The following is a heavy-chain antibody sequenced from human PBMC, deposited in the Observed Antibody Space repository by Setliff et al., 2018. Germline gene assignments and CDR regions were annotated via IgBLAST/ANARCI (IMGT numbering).Heavy chain of an antibody. D-gene: IGHD2-15*01. CDR2: ISGSGGST. J-gene: IGHJ6*02. Sequence: GGSLRLSCAASGFTFSSYAMSWIRQAPGKGLEWVSAISGSGGSTYYADSVKGRFTISRDNSKNTLYLQMNSLRAEDTAVYYCAKAQYSNYYDYGIDVWGQGTTVTVSS. V-gene: IGHV3-23*01. CDR1: GFTFSSYA. CDR3: AKAQYSNYYDYGIDV.